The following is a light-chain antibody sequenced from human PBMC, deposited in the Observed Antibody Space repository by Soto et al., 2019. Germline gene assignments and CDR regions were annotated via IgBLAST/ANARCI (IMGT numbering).Light chain of an antibody. V-gene: IGKV3-15*01. CDR2: RAS. CDR3: QQYDNLWT. J-gene: IGKJ1*01. CDR1: HYVYSN. Sequence: EIVMTQSPATLSASPGERATLSCTASHYVYSNVAWFQQRPGQAPRLLIYRASTRATGTPARFSGSGSGTEFTLTITSLQSEDCALYYCQQYDNLWTFGQGTEVEIK.